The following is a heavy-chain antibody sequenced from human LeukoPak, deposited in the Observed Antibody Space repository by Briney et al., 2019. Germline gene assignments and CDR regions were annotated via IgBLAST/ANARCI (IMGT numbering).Heavy chain of an antibody. CDR3: ATAYSGSYYESPKAHFDY. V-gene: IGHV1-24*01. D-gene: IGHD1-26*01. Sequence: ASVKVSCTVSGYTLTELSMHWVRQAPGKGLEWMGGFDPEDGETIYAQKFQGRVTMTEDTSTDTAYMELSSLRSEGTAVYYCATAYSGSYYESPKAHFDYWGQGTLVTVSS. J-gene: IGHJ4*02. CDR2: FDPEDGET. CDR1: GYTLTELS.